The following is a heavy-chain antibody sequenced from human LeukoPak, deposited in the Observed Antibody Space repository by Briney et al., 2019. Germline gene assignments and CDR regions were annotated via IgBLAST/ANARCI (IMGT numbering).Heavy chain of an antibody. J-gene: IGHJ4*02. V-gene: IGHV3-48*03. Sequence: GGSLRLSCAASGFTFSSYEMNWVRQAPGKGLEWVSYISSSGSTIYYADSVKGRFTISRDNAKNSLYLQMNSLRAEDTAVYYCARDSYDFWSGYSPYYFDYWGQGTLVTVSP. D-gene: IGHD3-3*01. CDR2: ISSSGSTI. CDR3: ARDSYDFWSGYSPYYFDY. CDR1: GFTFSSYE.